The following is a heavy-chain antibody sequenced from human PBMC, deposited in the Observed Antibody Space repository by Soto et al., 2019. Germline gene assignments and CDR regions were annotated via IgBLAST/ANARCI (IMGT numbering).Heavy chain of an antibody. V-gene: IGHV3-23*01. J-gene: IGHJ6*02. Sequence: GGPLSPTCAASGSILLSDPMSWDRQAPGKVLEWVSAIGGRRVTKYYADSVKGRFTISRDNSKNTLYLQMNSLRAEDTAVYYCAKKGRSVTTHYYYYGMDVWGQGTTVTVSS. D-gene: IGHD4-17*01. CDR1: GSILLSDP. CDR2: IGGRRVTK. CDR3: AKKGRSVTTHYYYYGMDV.